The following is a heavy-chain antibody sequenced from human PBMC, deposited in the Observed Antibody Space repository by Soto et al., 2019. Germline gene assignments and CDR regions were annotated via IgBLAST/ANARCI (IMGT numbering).Heavy chain of an antibody. CDR3: ARDRSTMVRENPNLDY. CDR1: GGSFSGYY. D-gene: IGHD3-10*01. J-gene: IGHJ4*02. CDR2: INHSGST. Sequence: TLSLTCAVYGGSFSGYYWSWIRQPPGKGLEWIGEINHSGSTNYNPSLKSRVTISVDTSKNQFSLELSSLRSEDTAVYYCARDRSTMVRENPNLDYWGQGTLVTVSS. V-gene: IGHV4-34*01.